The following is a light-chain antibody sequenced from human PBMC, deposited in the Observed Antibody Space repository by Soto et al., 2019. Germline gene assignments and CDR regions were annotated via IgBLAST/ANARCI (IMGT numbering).Light chain of an antibody. V-gene: IGKV1-5*03. J-gene: IGKJ3*01. CDR1: QSINTW. CDR3: QHYNTYAGT. Sequence: DIQMTQSPSTLSASVGDRVTLTCRASQSINTWLAWYQQKPGKAPKLLIARASTLESGVTSRLSVSGYGTEFNVTISSLQPDDFSTYYCQHYNTYAGTVGPGTKVDIK. CDR2: RAS.